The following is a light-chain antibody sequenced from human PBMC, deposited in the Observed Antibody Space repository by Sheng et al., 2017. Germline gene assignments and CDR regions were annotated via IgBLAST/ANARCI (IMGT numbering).Light chain of an antibody. Sequence: DIQMTQSPSSLSASVGDRVTITCQASQDIRDNLNWFQQKPGQAPKLLIYDASNLGTGVPSRFSGSGFGTDFIFTISRLQPEDIAIYYCQHYDNLPLFLTFGGGTKVELK. V-gene: IGKV1-33*01. CDR3: QHYDNLPLFLT. CDR2: DAS. J-gene: IGKJ4*01. CDR1: QDIRDN.